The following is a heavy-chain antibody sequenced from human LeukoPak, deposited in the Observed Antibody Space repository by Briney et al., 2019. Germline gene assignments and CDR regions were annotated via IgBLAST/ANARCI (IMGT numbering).Heavy chain of an antibody. Sequence: SETLSLTCTVSGYSISSGYYWGWIRQPPGKGLEWIGSIYHSGSTYYNPSLKSRVTISVDTSKNQFSLKLSSVTAADTAVYYCARAVAIAYGRFGELWNGMDVWGQGTTVTVSS. CDR2: IYHSGST. D-gene: IGHD3-10*01. V-gene: IGHV4-38-2*02. J-gene: IGHJ6*02. CDR3: ARAVAIAYGRFGELWNGMDV. CDR1: GYSISSGYY.